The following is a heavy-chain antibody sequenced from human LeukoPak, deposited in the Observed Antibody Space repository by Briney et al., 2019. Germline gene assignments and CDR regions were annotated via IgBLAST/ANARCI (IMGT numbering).Heavy chain of an antibody. D-gene: IGHD3-10*02. CDR1: GFIFRSYW. J-gene: IGHJ6*04. CDR3: AELGITMIGGV. CDR2: ISSSGSTI. V-gene: IGHV3-48*03. Sequence: GGSLRLSRAASGFIFRSYWMTWVRQAPGKGLEWVSYISSSGSTIYYADSVKGRFTISRDNAKDSLYLQMNSLRAEDTAVYYCAELGITMIGGVWGKGTTVIISS.